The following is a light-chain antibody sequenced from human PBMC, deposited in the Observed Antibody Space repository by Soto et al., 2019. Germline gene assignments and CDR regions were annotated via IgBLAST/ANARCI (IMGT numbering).Light chain of an antibody. J-gene: IGLJ1*01. V-gene: IGLV3-21*02. Sequence: SYELTQPPSVSVAPGQTARLTCGGNNIGSINVHWYQQRPGQAPVLVVYDDTKRPSGIPERFSDSKSGTSASLAISGLRSEDEADYYCAAWDDSLSVYVFGTGTKVTVL. CDR1: NIGSIN. CDR3: AAWDDSLSVYV. CDR2: DDT.